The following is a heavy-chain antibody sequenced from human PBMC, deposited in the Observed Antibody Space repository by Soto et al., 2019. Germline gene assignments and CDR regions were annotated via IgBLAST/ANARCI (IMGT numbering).Heavy chain of an antibody. D-gene: IGHD3-10*01. CDR3: AKDMENGYNPYYYYGMDV. Sequence: PGGSLRLSCAASGFNFNDYGMYWVRQAPGKGLEWVSSISWNSVSIGYADSVKDRFTISRDNAKNSLYLQMNSLRAEDTALYCCAKDMENGYNPYYYYGMDVWGQGTTVTVSS. CDR1: GFNFNDYG. J-gene: IGHJ6*02. CDR2: ISWNSVSI. V-gene: IGHV3-9*01.